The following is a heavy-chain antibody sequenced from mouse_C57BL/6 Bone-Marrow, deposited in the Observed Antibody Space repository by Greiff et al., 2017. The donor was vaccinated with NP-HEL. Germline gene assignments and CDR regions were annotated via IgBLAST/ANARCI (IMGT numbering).Heavy chain of an antibody. Sequence: QVQLQQPGTELVKPGASVKLSCKASGYTFTSYWMHWLKQRPGQGLEWIGNINPNNGGTNDNEQFKTKANLTVDKSSSTAYMQLSSLTSEDSAVYYCARDSGYAFDYWGQGTTLTVSS. CDR3: ARDSGYAFDY. D-gene: IGHD3-2*02. CDR1: GYTFTSYW. V-gene: IGHV1-53*01. CDR2: INPNNGGT. J-gene: IGHJ2*01.